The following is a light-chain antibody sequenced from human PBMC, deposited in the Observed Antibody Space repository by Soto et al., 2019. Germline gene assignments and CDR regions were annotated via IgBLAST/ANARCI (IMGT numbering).Light chain of an antibody. V-gene: IGLV2-8*01. CDR1: GSDIGAYNF. CDR2: GVT. J-gene: IGLJ3*02. Sequence: QSALAQPPSASGSPGQSVTISCTGSGSDIGAYNFVSWYQQHPGKAPKLMIFGVTERPSGVPDRFSGSKSGNTASLTVSRLQADDEAFYYCYSYAGRNIWVFGGGTKLTVL. CDR3: YSYAGRNIWV.